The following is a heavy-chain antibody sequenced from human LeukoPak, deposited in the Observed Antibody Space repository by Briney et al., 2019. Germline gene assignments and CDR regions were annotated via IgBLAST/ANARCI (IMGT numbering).Heavy chain of an antibody. V-gene: IGHV5-51*01. CDR3: ARSLGTVGATK. Sequence: PGESLKIPCKGSGYSFTSYWIGWARQMPGKGLEWMGNIYPGDSDTRYSPSFQGQVPTSADKSICAACLQWSRLKASDTAMYYGARSLGTVGATKGGQGTLVTVSS. CDR2: IYPGDSDT. D-gene: IGHD1-26*01. CDR1: GYSFTSYW. J-gene: IGHJ4*02.